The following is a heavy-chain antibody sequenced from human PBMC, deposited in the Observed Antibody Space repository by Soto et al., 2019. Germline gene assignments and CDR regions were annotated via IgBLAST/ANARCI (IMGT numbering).Heavy chain of an antibody. CDR2: ISAYNGNT. CDR1: GYTFTSYG. Sequence: ASVKVSCKASGYTFTSYGISWVRQAPGQGLEWMGWISAYNGNTNYAQKLQGRVTMTTDTSTSTAYMELRSLRSDDTAVYYCARDYGIAVAGDFDYWGQGTLVTVSS. D-gene: IGHD6-19*01. V-gene: IGHV1-18*01. CDR3: ARDYGIAVAGDFDY. J-gene: IGHJ4*02.